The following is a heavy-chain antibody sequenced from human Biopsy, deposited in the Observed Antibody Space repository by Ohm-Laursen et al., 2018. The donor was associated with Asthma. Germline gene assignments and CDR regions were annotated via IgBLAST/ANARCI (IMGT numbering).Heavy chain of an antibody. V-gene: IGHV4-34*01. CDR1: GGYLTGHY. J-gene: IGHJ5*02. D-gene: IGHD1-20*01. CDR3: ARAAITGIRGWFDP. CDR2: IDQSGYT. Sequence: PSETLSLTWTVYGGYLTGHYWNWIRQPPGKGLEWIGEIDQSGYTNYNPSLKSRVTISADTSKNQLHLNLSSVTAADTAVYFCARAAITGIRGWFDPWGQGTQVTVSS.